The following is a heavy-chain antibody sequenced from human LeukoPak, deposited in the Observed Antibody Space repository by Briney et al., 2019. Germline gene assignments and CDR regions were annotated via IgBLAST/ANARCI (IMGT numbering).Heavy chain of an antibody. Sequence: GGSLRLSCAASGFTFSSYAMSWVRQAPGKGLEWVSAIGGSGGSTYYADSVKGRFTISRDNSKNTLYLQMNSLRAEDAAVYYCAKDRKRYYYDSSGYDYWGQGTLVTVSS. J-gene: IGHJ4*02. V-gene: IGHV3-23*01. CDR1: GFTFSSYA. CDR2: IGGSGGST. D-gene: IGHD3-22*01. CDR3: AKDRKRYYYDSSGYDY.